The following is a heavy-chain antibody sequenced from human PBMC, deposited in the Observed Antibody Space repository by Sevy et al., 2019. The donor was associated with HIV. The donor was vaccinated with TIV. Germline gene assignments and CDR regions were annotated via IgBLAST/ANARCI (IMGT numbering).Heavy chain of an antibody. CDR1: GFTFSNYG. Sequence: GGSLRLSCAASGFTFSNYGIHWVRQAPGKGLEWVAVISYDGSNKYYADSVKGRFTISRDNTKNTLYLQMNSLKVEDTAVYYCAKEAAGGYYYYYGMDVLGQGTTVTVSS. D-gene: IGHD3-10*01. V-gene: IGHV3-30*18. J-gene: IGHJ6*02. CDR2: ISYDGSNK. CDR3: AKEAAGGYYYYYGMDV.